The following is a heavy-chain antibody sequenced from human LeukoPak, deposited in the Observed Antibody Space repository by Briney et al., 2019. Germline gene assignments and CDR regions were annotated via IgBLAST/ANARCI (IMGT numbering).Heavy chain of an antibody. V-gene: IGHV5-10-1*01. Sequence: GEALKISCKGSGYSFTSYWISWVRQIPGKGLEWMGRIDPSDSYTNYSPFFQGHVTISADKSISTAYLQWSSLKASDTAMYYWARRSCSSTTCYAAPFGYWGQGTLVTVSS. D-gene: IGHD2-2*01. CDR2: IDPSDSYT. J-gene: IGHJ4*02. CDR1: GYSFTSYW. CDR3: ARRSCSSTTCYAAPFGY.